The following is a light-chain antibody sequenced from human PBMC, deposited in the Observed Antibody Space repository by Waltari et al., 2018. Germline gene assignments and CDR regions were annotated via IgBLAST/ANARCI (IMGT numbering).Light chain of an antibody. V-gene: IGLV1-47*01. CDR3: ATWDGSLTAWV. J-gene: IGLJ3*02. CDR1: TSNLGRNY. Sequence: QSVLTQPPSASGTPGQRVTISCSGGTSNLGRNYVYWYQQFPGTAPKLLVYRNNERPSGVPDRISGSKSGTSASLAISGLRSEDEADYYCATWDGSLTAWVFGGGTKLTVL. CDR2: RNN.